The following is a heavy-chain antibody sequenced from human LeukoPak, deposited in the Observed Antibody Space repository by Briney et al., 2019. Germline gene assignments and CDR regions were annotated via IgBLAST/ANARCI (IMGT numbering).Heavy chain of an antibody. V-gene: IGHV1-2*02. CDR1: GYTFTGYY. Sequence: GASVKVSCKASGYTFTGYYMHWVRQAPGQGLEWMGWINPNSGGTNYAQKFQGRVTMTRDTSISTAYMELSRLRSDDTAVYYCARVGGYGSGSYFAFDIWGQGTMVTVSS. CDR2: INPNSGGT. J-gene: IGHJ3*02. CDR3: ARVGGYGSGSYFAFDI. D-gene: IGHD3-10*01.